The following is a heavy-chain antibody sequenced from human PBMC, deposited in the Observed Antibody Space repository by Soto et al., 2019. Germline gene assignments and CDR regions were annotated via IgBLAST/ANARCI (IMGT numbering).Heavy chain of an antibody. V-gene: IGHV4-31*03. CDR3: ARTSYSSGWYSTSFDY. Sequence: SETLSLTCTVSGGSISSGGYYWSWIRQHPGKGLEWIGYIYYSGSTHYNPSLKSRVTISVDTSKNQFSLKLSSVTAADTAVYYCARTSYSSGWYSTSFDYWGQGTRVTVSS. CDR1: GGSISSGGYY. J-gene: IGHJ4*02. CDR2: IYYSGST. D-gene: IGHD6-13*01.